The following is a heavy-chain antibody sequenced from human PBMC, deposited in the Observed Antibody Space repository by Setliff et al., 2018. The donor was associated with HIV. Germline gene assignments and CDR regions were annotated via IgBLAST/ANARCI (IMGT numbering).Heavy chain of an antibody. V-gene: IGHV4-4*08. CDR3: ARVPSAGVRGRPHLYHWFDP. CDR2: IETTGTV. D-gene: IGHD3-3*01. J-gene: IGHJ5*02. Sequence: KASETLSLTCNLSGDSLRSQFWTWFRQTPGKGLEWIASIETTGTVNYSPSLKSRVSISLDPSRRQFSLTLRSVTAADTAVYYCARVPSAGVRGRPHLYHWFDPGRQGTLVTVSS. CDR1: GDSLRSQF.